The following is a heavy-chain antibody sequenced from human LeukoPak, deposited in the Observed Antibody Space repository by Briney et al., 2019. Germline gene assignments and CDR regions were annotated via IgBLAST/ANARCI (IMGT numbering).Heavy chain of an antibody. J-gene: IGHJ4*02. CDR1: GYTLTELS. V-gene: IGHV1-24*01. D-gene: IGHD2-8*02. CDR2: LDPEDGET. CDR3: ATGIGQKVLLVY. Sequence: ASVKVSCKVSGYTLTELSVHWVRHAPGNGLEWMGGLDPEDGETIYAQKFQGRVTMTADTSTDTDYMELRSLRSEETPAYYCATGIGQKVLLVYGGKGTLVTVSS.